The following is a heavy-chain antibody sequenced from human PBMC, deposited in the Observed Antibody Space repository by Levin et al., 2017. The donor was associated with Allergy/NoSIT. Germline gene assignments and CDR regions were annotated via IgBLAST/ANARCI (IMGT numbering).Heavy chain of an antibody. CDR3: ASQHSPGRDYGLFDY. CDR2: ISAYNGHT. J-gene: IGHJ4*02. D-gene: IGHD4-17*01. CDR1: GYTFTTYG. V-gene: IGHV1-18*01. Sequence: ASVKVSCKASGYTFTTYGIIWVRQAPGQGLEWMGWISAYNGHTKYAQKFQGRVTMTTDTSTTTAYMELRSLRSDDTAVYYCASQHSPGRDYGLFDYWGQGTLVTVSS.